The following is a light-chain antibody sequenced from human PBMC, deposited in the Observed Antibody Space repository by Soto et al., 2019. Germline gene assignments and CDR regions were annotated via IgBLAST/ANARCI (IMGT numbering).Light chain of an antibody. Sequence: SVLPQPASVSGSPGRSITISCTGTSSDVGGYNYVSWYQRHPGKAPKLMIYDVSNRPSGVSNRFSGSKSGNTASLTISGLQAEDEADYYCSSYTSSSTRVFGTGTKVTVL. J-gene: IGLJ1*01. CDR3: SSYTSSSTRV. CDR1: SSDVGGYNY. V-gene: IGLV2-14*01. CDR2: DVS.